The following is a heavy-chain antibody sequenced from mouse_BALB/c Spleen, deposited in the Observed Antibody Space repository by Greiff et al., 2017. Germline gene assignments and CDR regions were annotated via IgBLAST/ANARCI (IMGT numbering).Heavy chain of an antibody. J-gene: IGHJ4*01. CDR3: ASGVRRRGDAMDY. D-gene: IGHD2-14*01. V-gene: IGHV1-9*01. Sequence: VKVVESGAELMKPGASVKISCKATGYTFSSYWIEWVKQRPGHGLEWIGEILPGSGSTNYNEKFKGKATFTADTSSNTAYMQLSSLTSEDSAVYYCASGVRRRGDAMDYWGQGTSVTVSS. CDR2: ILPGSGST. CDR1: GYTFSSYW.